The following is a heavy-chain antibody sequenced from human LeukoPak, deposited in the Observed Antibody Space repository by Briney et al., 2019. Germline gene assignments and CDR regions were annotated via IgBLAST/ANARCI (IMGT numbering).Heavy chain of an antibody. CDR3: ARLGYSRNVRPYYFDY. Sequence: PSQTLSLTCTVSGGSITSGGYYWSWIRQHPGKGLEWIGYIHYSGSTYYNPSLKSRVTISVDTSKNQFSLKLSSVTAADTAVYYCARLGYSRNVRPYYFDYWGQGTLVTVSS. D-gene: IGHD2-15*01. CDR2: IHYSGST. V-gene: IGHV4-31*03. CDR1: GGSITSGGYY. J-gene: IGHJ4*02.